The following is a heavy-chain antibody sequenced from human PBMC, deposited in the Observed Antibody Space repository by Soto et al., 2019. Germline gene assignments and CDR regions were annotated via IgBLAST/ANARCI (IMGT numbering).Heavy chain of an antibody. V-gene: IGHV4-34*01. CDR3: ARSYGSGSYDY. Sequence: SETLSLTCAVYGGSFSGYYWSWIRQPPGKGPEWIGEINHSGSTNYNPSLKSRVTISVDTSKNQFSLKLSSVTAADTAVYYCARSYGSGSYDYWGQGTLVTVSS. CDR1: GGSFSGYY. J-gene: IGHJ4*02. CDR2: INHSGST. D-gene: IGHD3-10*01.